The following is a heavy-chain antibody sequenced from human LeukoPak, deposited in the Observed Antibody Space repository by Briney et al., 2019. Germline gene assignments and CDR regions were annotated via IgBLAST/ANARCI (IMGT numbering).Heavy chain of an antibody. CDR1: GFTFSSYG. CDR2: IWYDGSNK. V-gene: IGHV3-33*01. CDR3: ARGGEYFQH. J-gene: IGHJ1*01. Sequence: GRSLRLSCAASGFTFSSYGMHWVRQAPGKGLEWVAVIWYDGSNKYYADSVKGRFTISRDNSKNTLYLQMNSLRAEDTAVYYCARGGEYFQHWGQGTLVTVSS.